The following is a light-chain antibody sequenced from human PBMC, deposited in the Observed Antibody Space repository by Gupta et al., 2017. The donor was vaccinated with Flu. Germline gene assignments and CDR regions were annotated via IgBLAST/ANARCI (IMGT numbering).Light chain of an antibody. CDR1: NVGSKR. CDR3: QVWDSGSDHVV. Sequence: GNAASIACGGNNVGSKRVHWYQQRPGQAPVLVVFDNDSRPSGIPERFSGSNSGSTATLTISRVEAGDEADYYCQVWDSGSDHVVFGGGTKLTVL. V-gene: IGLV3-21*03. CDR2: DND. J-gene: IGLJ2*01.